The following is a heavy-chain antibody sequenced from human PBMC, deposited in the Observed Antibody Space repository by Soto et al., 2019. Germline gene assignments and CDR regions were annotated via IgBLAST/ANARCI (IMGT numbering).Heavy chain of an antibody. D-gene: IGHD6-19*01. CDR2: VSHDGRNT. CDR3: AKGGRQWLVTSDFNY. V-gene: IGHV3-30*18. Sequence: VQLVESGGGVVHPGRSLRLSCAASGFTFSDYAMHWVRQAPGKGLEWVAVVSHDGRNTHYADSVKGRFTISRDSSKNKVYLEMTSLRAEDTAVYYCAKGGRQWLVTSDFNYWGQGALVTVSS. CDR1: GFTFSDYA. J-gene: IGHJ4*02.